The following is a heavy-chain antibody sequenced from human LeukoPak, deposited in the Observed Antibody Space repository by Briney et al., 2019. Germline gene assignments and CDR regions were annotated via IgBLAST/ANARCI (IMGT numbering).Heavy chain of an antibody. CDR2: IKQDGSEK. J-gene: IGHJ4*02. D-gene: IGHD6-13*01. CDR3: ARDLIAAAGDFDY. V-gene: IGHV3-7*03. CDR1: GFTFSSYW. Sequence: GGALRLSCAASGFTFSSYWMSWVRQAPGKGLDWVANIKQDGSEKYYVDSVKGRFTISRDNAMISLYLKMNSLGTEDSAVYYCARDLIAAAGDFDYWGQGTLVTVSS.